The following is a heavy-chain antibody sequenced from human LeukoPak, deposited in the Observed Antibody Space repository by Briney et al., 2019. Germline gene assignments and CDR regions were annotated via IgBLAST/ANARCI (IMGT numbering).Heavy chain of an antibody. CDR2: IYDNGIT. CDR3: ARHAAAATNIRFDP. D-gene: IGHD2-2*01. V-gene: IGHV4-59*08. CDR1: GGSISSFY. Sequence: SETLSLTCTVSGGSISSFYWSWIRQPPGKRLEWIGYIYDNGITTYDPSLKSRVTISLDTSRNQLSLNLSSVTAADTAVYYCARHAAAATNIRFDPWGQGTRVIVSS. J-gene: IGHJ5*02.